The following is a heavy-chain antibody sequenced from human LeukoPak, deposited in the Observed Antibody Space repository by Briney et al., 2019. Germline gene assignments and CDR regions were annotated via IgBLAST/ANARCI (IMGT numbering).Heavy chain of an antibody. V-gene: IGHV1-46*01. D-gene: IGHD3-10*01. J-gene: IGHJ4*02. CDR1: GYTFTSYY. CDR3: ARDIVERELDGSGSYPNFDY. CDR2: INPSGGST. Sequence: ASVKVSCKASGYTFTSYYMHWVRQAPGQGLEWMGIINPSGGSTSYAQKFQGRVAMTRDMSTSTVYMELSSLRSEDTAVYYCARDIVERELDGSGSYPNFDYWGQGTLVTVSS.